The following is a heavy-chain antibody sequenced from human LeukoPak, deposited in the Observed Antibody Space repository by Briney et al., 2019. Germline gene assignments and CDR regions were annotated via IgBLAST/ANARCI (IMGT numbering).Heavy chain of an antibody. V-gene: IGHV1-2*02. Sequence: ASVKVSCKASTYTFTGYYMHWVRQPPGQGLEWIGCINPNSGGTNYAQKFQGRVTMTRDTSISTAYMELSRLRSDDTAVYYCARGGGWLQDKYYFDYWGQGTLVTVSS. J-gene: IGHJ4*02. CDR2: INPNSGGT. CDR3: ARGGGWLQDKYYFDY. D-gene: IGHD5-24*01. CDR1: TYTFTGYY.